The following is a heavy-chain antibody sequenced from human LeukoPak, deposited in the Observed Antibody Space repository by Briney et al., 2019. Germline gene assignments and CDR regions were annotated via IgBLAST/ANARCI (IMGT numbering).Heavy chain of an antibody. CDR1: GYTFTGYY. CDR2: INPNSGGT. J-gene: IGHJ4*02. Sequence: GASVKVSCKASGYTFTGYYMNWVRQAPGQGLEWMGWINPNSGGTKYAQKFQGRVTMTRDTSISTAYMELSRLRSDDTAVYYCARHIEGAFDYWGQGTLVTVSS. V-gene: IGHV1-2*02. D-gene: IGHD2-21*01. CDR3: ARHIEGAFDY.